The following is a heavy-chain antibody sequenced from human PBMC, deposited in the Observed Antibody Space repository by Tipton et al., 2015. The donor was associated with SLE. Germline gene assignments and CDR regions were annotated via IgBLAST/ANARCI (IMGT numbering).Heavy chain of an antibody. D-gene: IGHD3-9*01. J-gene: IGHJ6*03. V-gene: IGHV4-4*08. CDR2: IYTSGST. Sequence: TLSLTCTVSGGSISSYYWSWIRQPPGKGLEWIGYIYTSGSTNYNPSLKSRVTISVDTSKNQFSLKLSSVTAADTAVYYCARTTRDILTGYYHHRYYYMDVWGKGTTVTVS. CDR3: ARTTRDILTGYYHHRYYYMDV. CDR1: GGSISSYY.